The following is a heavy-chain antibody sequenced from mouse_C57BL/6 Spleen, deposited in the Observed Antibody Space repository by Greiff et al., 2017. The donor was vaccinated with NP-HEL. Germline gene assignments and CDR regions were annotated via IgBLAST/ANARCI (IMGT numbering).Heavy chain of an antibody. CDR1: GYTFTSYW. CDR2: IHPSDSDT. Sequence: QVQLQHPGAELVKPGASVKVSCKASGYTFTSYWMHWVKQRPGQGLEWIGRIHPSDSDTNYNQKFKGKATLTVDKSSSTAYMQLSSLTSEDSAVYYCAPLYYDYDGYYFDYWGQGTTLTVSS. J-gene: IGHJ2*01. D-gene: IGHD2-4*01. V-gene: IGHV1-74*01. CDR3: APLYYDYDGYYFDY.